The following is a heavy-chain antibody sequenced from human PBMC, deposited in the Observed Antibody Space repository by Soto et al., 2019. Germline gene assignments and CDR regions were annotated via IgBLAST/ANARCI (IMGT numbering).Heavy chain of an antibody. CDR1: GFSLSTSGVG. CDR3: ANDSSGWLGFDY. CDR2: IYWDDDK. Sequence: QITLKESGTPLVKPTQTLTLTCTFSGFSLSTSGVGVAWIRQPPGKALEWLALIYWDDDKRYSPSLKSRLTITKDTSKNQVVLTMTNMDPVDTATYYCANDSSGWLGFDYWGQGTLVTVSS. D-gene: IGHD6-19*01. J-gene: IGHJ4*02. V-gene: IGHV2-5*02.